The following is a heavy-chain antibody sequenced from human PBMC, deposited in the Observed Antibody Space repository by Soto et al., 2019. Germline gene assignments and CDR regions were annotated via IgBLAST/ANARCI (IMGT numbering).Heavy chain of an antibody. CDR2: INPHSGGT. J-gene: IGHJ4*02. CDR3: ARHDYGDYGQFDY. Sequence: ASVKVSCKSSGYTFTGYSMHWVRQAPGQGLEWMGWINPHSGGTNYAQKFQGRVTMTRDTSISTAYMELSRLRSDDTAVYYCARHDYGDYGQFDYWGQGTLVTVSS. CDR1: GYTFTGYS. V-gene: IGHV1-2*02. D-gene: IGHD4-17*01.